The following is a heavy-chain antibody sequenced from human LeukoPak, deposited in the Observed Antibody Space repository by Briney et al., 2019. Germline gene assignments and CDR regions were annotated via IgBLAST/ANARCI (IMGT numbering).Heavy chain of an antibody. CDR3: TSITGTMDV. D-gene: IGHD1-20*01. Sequence: GGSLRLSCAASGFTFSGSAMHWVRQASGKGLEWVGRIRSKANSYATAYAASVKGRFTISRDDSKNTAYLLMNSLKTEDTAVYYCTSITGTMDVWGKGTTVTVSS. V-gene: IGHV3-73*01. CDR2: IRSKANSYAT. CDR1: GFTFSGSA. J-gene: IGHJ6*04.